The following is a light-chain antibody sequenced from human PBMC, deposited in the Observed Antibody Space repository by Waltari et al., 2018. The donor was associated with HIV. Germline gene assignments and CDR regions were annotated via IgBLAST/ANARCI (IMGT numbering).Light chain of an antibody. Sequence: QSALTQPPSASGSPGQSVIISCTGTSSDVGGYNFVSWYQQHPGTAPKLLIFEATKRPSGVPDRFSGSKSGNTASLTVSGLQAEDEADYYCSSYAGSSNLVFGGGTKLTVL. V-gene: IGLV2-8*01. CDR3: SSYAGSSNLV. CDR2: EAT. CDR1: SSDVGGYNF. J-gene: IGLJ3*02.